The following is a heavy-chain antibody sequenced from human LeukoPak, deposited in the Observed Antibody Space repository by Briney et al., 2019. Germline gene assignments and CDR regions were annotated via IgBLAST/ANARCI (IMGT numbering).Heavy chain of an antibody. Sequence: PSETLSLTCTVSGGSINSYYWTWIRQSAGKGLEWIGRMYSSGSTNYNPSLKSRVSMSVDTSKNQFSVKLTSVTAADTAVYYCARDGGDYGGNSPFDYWGQGTLVTVSS. J-gene: IGHJ4*02. D-gene: IGHD4-23*01. CDR2: MYSSGST. V-gene: IGHV4-4*07. CDR3: ARDGGDYGGNSPFDY. CDR1: GGSINSYY.